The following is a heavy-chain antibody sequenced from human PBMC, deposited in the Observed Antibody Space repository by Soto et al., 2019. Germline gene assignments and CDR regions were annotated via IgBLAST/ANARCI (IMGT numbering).Heavy chain of an antibody. CDR1: GFSVSTRGVG. V-gene: IGHV2-5*02. CDR2: IYWDGDE. Sequence: QITLKESGPTLVKPTQTLTLTCTFSGFSVSTRGVGVAWIRQPPGKALEWLALIYWDGDERYSPFLQSRVTITKDTSKNQVVLTMTNMDPVDTATYYCAHKGGRGAAMDVWGQGTTVTVSS. D-gene: IGHD2-15*01. CDR3: AHKGGRGAAMDV. J-gene: IGHJ6*02.